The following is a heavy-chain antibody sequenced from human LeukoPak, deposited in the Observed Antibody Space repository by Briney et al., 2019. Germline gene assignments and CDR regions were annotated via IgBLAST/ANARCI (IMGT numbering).Heavy chain of an antibody. V-gene: IGHV3-11*04. J-gene: IGHJ4*02. D-gene: IGHD3-10*01. Sequence: PGGSLRLSCAASGFTFSDYYMSWIRQAPGKGLEWVSYISSSGSTIYYADSVKGRFTISRDNAKNSLYLQMNSLRAEDTAVYYCAKDSNYYGSGSYFPYWGQGTLVTVSS. CDR1: GFTFSDYY. CDR2: ISSSGSTI. CDR3: AKDSNYYGSGSYFPY.